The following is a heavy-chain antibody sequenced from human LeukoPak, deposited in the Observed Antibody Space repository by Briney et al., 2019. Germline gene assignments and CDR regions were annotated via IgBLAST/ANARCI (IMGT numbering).Heavy chain of an antibody. CDR2: ISPNGGTT. V-gene: IGHV3-48*02. CDR3: ARARGDSVLSMYFDY. CDR1: GFRFSSCG. D-gene: IGHD2-8*01. J-gene: IGHJ4*02. Sequence: GGSLRLSCSASGFRFSSCGMNWVRQAPGKGLEWVSYISPNGGTTYYADSVKGRFTVSRDNAKDLAFLQLNGPRDDDTAVYYCARARGDSVLSMYFDYWGQGTLVTVSS.